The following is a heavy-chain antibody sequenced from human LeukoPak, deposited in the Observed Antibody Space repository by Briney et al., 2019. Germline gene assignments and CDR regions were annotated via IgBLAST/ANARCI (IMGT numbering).Heavy chain of an antibody. V-gene: IGHV4-59*08. Sequence: KPSETLSLTCTVSGGSISSNYWSWIRQPPGKGLEWIGYVYNSGTTNYNPSLKSRVTISVDTSKTQFSLKLSSVTAADTAVYYCARVWNRGWLDPWGQGTLVTVSS. CDR2: VYNSGTT. D-gene: IGHD7-27*01. J-gene: IGHJ5*02. CDR1: GGSISSNY. CDR3: ARVWNRGWLDP.